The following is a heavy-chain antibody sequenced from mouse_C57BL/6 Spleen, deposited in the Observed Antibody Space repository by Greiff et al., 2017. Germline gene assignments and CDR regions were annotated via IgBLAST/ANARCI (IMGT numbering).Heavy chain of an antibody. CDR1: GYTFTSYW. CDR3: TRWYYDYPGGFAY. J-gene: IGHJ3*01. V-gene: IGHV1-5*01. CDR2: IYPGNSDT. D-gene: IGHD2-4*01. Sequence: VQLQQSGTVLARPGASVKMSCKTSGYTFTSYWMHWVKQRPGQGLEWIGAIYPGNSDTSYNQKFKGKVKLTAVTSASTAYMELSSLTNEDSAVYYCTRWYYDYPGGFAYWGQGTLVTVSA.